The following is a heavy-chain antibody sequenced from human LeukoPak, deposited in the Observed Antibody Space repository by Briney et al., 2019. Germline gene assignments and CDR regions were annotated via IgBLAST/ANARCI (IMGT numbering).Heavy chain of an antibody. V-gene: IGHV4-39*07. CDR1: GGSISSSSYY. J-gene: IGHJ5*02. CDR2: IYYSGST. D-gene: IGHD1-26*01. Sequence: SETLSLTCTVSGGSISSSSYYWGWIRQPPGKGLEWIGSIYYSGSTYYNPSLKSRVTISVDTSKNQFSLRLSSVTAADTAVYYCARDHGVGANWFDPWGQGTLVTVSS. CDR3: ARDHGVGANWFDP.